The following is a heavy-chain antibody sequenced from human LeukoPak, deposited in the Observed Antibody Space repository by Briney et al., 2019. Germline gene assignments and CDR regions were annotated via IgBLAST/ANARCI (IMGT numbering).Heavy chain of an antibody. J-gene: IGHJ6*02. CDR2: IYYSGST. D-gene: IGHD3-16*02. Sequence: PSETLSLTCTVSGGSISSGDYYWSWIRQPPGKGLEWIGYIYYSGSTYYNPSLKSRVTIPVDTSKNQFSLKLSSVTAADTAVYYCARDQFLEDDYVWGSYLSSYYYGMDVWGQGTTVTVSS. CDR1: GGSISSGDYY. V-gene: IGHV4-30-4*01. CDR3: ARDQFLEDDYVWGSYLSSYYYGMDV.